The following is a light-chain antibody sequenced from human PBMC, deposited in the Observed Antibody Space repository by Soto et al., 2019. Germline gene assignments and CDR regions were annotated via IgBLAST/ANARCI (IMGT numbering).Light chain of an antibody. CDR1: QTIFSW. CDR2: DAS. CDR3: QHMRT. Sequence: IQMTQSPSTLSASVGDRVSITCRASQTIFSWLAWYQQKPGKAPKLLIYDASTLESGVPSRFSGSGFGTEFSLTISSLQPDDFGSYYCQHMRTFGQGTKVEMK. V-gene: IGKV1-5*01. J-gene: IGKJ1*01.